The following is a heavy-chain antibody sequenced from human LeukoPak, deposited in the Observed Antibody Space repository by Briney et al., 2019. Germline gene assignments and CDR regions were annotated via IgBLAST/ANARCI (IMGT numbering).Heavy chain of an antibody. D-gene: IGHD3-22*01. J-gene: IGHJ3*02. CDR2: IYYSGST. CDR3: ARGNYYDSSGYYQYAFDI. CDR1: GGSISSYY. V-gene: IGHV4-59*01. Sequence: SETLSLTCTVSGGSISSYYWSWIRQPPGKGLEWIGYIYYSGSTNYNPSLKSRVTISVDTSKNQFSLKLSSVTAADTAVYYCARGNYYDSSGYYQYAFDIWGQGTMITVSS.